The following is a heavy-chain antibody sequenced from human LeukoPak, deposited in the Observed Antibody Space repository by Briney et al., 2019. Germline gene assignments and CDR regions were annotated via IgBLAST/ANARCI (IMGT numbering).Heavy chain of an antibody. Sequence: AGGSLRLSCAASGFTFSSYAMSWVRQAPGKGLEWVANIKQDGSEKYYVGSVKGRFTISRDNAKNSLYLQMNSLRAEDTAVYYCAKDQEVDTAMIPPASYFDYWGQGTLVTVSS. CDR2: IKQDGSEK. CDR1: GFTFSSYA. D-gene: IGHD5-18*01. CDR3: AKDQEVDTAMIPPASYFDY. J-gene: IGHJ4*02. V-gene: IGHV3-7*03.